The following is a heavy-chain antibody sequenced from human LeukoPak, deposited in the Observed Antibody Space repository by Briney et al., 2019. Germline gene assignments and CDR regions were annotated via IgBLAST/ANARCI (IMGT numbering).Heavy chain of an antibody. CDR3: ARDRYYYDSSGSPFDY. V-gene: IGHV4-4*07. D-gene: IGHD3-22*01. Sequence: SETLSLTCSVSDDSITMYYWSWIRQPAGKGLEWIGRIHTSGSTNYTPPLKSRVTMSVDTSKNHFSLKLSSVTAADTAVYYCARDRYYYDSSGSPFDYWGQGTLVTVSS. CDR2: IHTSGST. CDR1: DDSITMYY. J-gene: IGHJ4*02.